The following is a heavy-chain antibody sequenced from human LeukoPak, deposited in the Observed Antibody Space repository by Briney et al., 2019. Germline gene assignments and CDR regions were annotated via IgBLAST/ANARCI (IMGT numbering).Heavy chain of an antibody. CDR3: ARDWEVATDTARRAFDI. J-gene: IGHJ3*02. Sequence: PGGSLRLSCAASGFTVSSNYMSWVRQAPGKGLEWVSVIYSGGSTYYADSVKDRFTSSRDNAKNSLYLQMNSLRAEDTAVYYCARDWEVATDTARRAFDIWGQGTMVTVSS. V-gene: IGHV3-53*01. D-gene: IGHD5-12*01. CDR2: IYSGGST. CDR1: GFTVSSNY.